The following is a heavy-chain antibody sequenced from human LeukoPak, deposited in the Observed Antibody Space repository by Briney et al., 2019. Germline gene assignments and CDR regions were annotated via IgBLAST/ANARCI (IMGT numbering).Heavy chain of an antibody. J-gene: IGHJ3*02. Sequence: ASVKVSCKASGYTFTSYAMHWVRQAPGQRLEWMGWINAGNGNTKYSQEFQGRVTITRDTSASTAYMELRSLRSDDTAVYYCARAVTGYSDAFDIWGQGTMVTVSS. CDR1: GYTFTSYA. CDR3: ARAVTGYSDAFDI. D-gene: IGHD3-9*01. V-gene: IGHV1-3*01. CDR2: INAGNGNT.